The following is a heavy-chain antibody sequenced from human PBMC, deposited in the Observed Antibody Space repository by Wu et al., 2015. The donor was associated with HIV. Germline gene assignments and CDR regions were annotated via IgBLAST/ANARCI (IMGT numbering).Heavy chain of an antibody. CDR2: ISPYNGNT. Sequence: QVQLVQSGAEMKKPGASVKVSCKASGYTFTNYGISWVRQAPGQGLEWMGWISPYNGNTNYAQKLQGRVTVTTDTSTNTVYMELRSLRSDDTAVYYCARDWGGSSFRFDPWGQGTLVTVSS. CDR1: GYTFTNYG. V-gene: IGHV1-18*01. D-gene: IGHD1-26*01. J-gene: IGHJ5*02. CDR3: ARDWGGSSFRFDP.